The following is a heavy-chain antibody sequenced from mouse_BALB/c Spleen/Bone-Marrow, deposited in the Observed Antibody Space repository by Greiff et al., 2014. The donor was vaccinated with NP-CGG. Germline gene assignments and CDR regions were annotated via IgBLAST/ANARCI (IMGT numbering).Heavy chain of an antibody. J-gene: IGHJ3*01. CDR2: IYPGSGGN. CDR1: GYNFTSYW. V-gene: IGHV1-55*01. CDR3: ARDGNWPCAY. Sequence: QVQLQQSGAELVKPGTSVKLSCKASGYNFTSYWINWVKLRPGQGLEWIGDIYPGSGGNHKNEKFKTKATLTVDTSSNTAYMQLSSLASEDSALYYCARDGNWPCAYWGQGTLVTVSA. D-gene: IGHD4-1*01.